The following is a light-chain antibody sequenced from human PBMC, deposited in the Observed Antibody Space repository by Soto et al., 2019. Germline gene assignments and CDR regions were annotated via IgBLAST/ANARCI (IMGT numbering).Light chain of an antibody. V-gene: IGKV3-20*01. CDR3: QQYRSPPPT. CDR2: GAT. J-gene: IGKJ4*01. CDR1: QSISSGY. Sequence: EVVLTQSPGTLSLSPGESATLSCRASQSISSGYLAWYQQKPGQAPRLLIYGATSRATGFPGRLSDSGSGTDFTLTVSGLEAEDFAVYYCQQYRSPPPTFGGGTNVEI.